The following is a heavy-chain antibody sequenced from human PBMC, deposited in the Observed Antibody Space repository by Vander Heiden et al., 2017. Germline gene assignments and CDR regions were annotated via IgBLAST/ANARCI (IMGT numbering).Heavy chain of an antibody. Sequence: EVQLVESGGGLVQPGGSLRLSCAASGFTFSSYWMSWVRQAPGKGLEWVANIKQEGSEKYYVDSGKGRFTISRDNAKNSLYLQMNSLRAEDTAVYYCARDRRAIAVAGTPFDYWGQGTLVTVSS. CDR2: IKQEGSEK. CDR1: GFTFSSYW. CDR3: ARDRRAIAVAGTPFDY. J-gene: IGHJ4*02. D-gene: IGHD6-19*01. V-gene: IGHV3-7*01.